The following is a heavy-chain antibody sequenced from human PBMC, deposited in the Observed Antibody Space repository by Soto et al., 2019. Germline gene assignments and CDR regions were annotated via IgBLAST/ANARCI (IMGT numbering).Heavy chain of an antibody. V-gene: IGHV3-9*01. D-gene: IGHD6-13*01. CDR3: AKDISRIAAAVFDY. CDR1: GFTFDDYA. Sequence: EVQLVESGGGLVQPGRSLRLSCAASGFTFDDYAMHWVRQAPGKGLAWVSGISWNSGSIGYADSVKGRFTISRDNAKNSLYLQMNSLRAEDTALYYCAKDISRIAAAVFDYWGQGTLVTVSS. J-gene: IGHJ4*02. CDR2: ISWNSGSI.